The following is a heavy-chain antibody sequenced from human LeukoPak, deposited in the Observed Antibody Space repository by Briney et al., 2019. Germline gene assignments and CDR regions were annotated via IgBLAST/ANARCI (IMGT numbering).Heavy chain of an antibody. J-gene: IGHJ4*02. V-gene: IGHV1-2*02. Sequence: ASVNVSCKASVYTFTVYYMHWVRPAPGQGREWMGWINPNRGGTNYAQKFQGRVTMTRHTSVSAAYVELSRLRSDDTAVYYCARGGGGYGSQTRLTNNYFDYWGQGTLVTVSS. CDR3: ARGGGGYGSQTRLTNNYFDY. CDR1: VYTFTVYY. D-gene: IGHD5-12*01. CDR2: INPNRGGT.